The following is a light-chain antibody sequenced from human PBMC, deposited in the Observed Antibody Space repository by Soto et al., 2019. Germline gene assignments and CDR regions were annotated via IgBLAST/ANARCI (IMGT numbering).Light chain of an antibody. J-gene: IGKJ4*01. CDR2: GAS. CDR1: QGISKY. Sequence: IQLTQSPSSLSASVGDRVTITCRASQGISKYLAWYQQKPGTSPKLLIYGASTLRSGVPSRFSGSGSGTHFTLTISSLQPEDFATYYFQQLSSYLPLTFGGGTRVEIK. CDR3: QQLSSYLPLT. V-gene: IGKV1-9*01.